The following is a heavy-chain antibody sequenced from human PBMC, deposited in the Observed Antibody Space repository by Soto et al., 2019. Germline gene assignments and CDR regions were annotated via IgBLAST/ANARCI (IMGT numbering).Heavy chain of an antibody. J-gene: IGHJ1*01. D-gene: IGHD3-16*01. Sequence: EVQLVESGGGLEQPGRSLRLSCTVSGFIFEDFAMHWVRQAPGQGLEWVSGINWNGVNKGYAESVLGRFTISRDNAKKSLYLDMNYLRPEDTALYFCAQDVDRLAELLGYLQNWGPGTLGTFSS. CDR1: GFIFEDFA. CDR2: INWNGVNK. CDR3: AQDVDRLAELLGYLQN. V-gene: IGHV3-9*01.